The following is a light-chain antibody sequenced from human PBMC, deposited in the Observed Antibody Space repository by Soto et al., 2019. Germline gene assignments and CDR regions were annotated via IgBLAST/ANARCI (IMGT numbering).Light chain of an antibody. CDR3: HHPRCT. V-gene: IGKV1-5*01. Sequence: DIQLTQSPSTLSASIGDRVTITCRASQSINRWLAWYQQKPGKAPKLLIYDASSLESGVPSRFSGSGSGTDFTPTINNLQPDDFSTYYCHHPRCTFGQGNHVQIK. J-gene: IGKJ1*01. CDR2: DAS. CDR1: QSINRW.